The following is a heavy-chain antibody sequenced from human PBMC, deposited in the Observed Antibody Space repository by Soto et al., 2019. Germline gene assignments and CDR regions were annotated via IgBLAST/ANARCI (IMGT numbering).Heavy chain of an antibody. CDR1: GFTFSSYA. CDR2: ISYDGSNK. Sequence: GGSLRLSCAASGFTFSSYAMHWVRQAPGKGLEWVAVISYDGSNKYYADSVKGRFTISRDNSKNTLYLQMNSLRAEDTAVYYCAKGVGVIVPDHWFDPWGQGTLVTVSS. J-gene: IGHJ5*02. V-gene: IGHV3-30-3*01. D-gene: IGHD3-10*01. CDR3: AKGVGVIVPDHWFDP.